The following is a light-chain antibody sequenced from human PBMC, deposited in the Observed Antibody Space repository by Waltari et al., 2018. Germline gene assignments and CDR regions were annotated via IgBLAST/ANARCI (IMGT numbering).Light chain of an antibody. V-gene: IGKV5-2*01. CDR3: LEQDNFPTHT. CDR2: EAT. Sequence: ETTLPQSPAFMSATPRDKVNISCRASQDIDDEMNWYQQKPGEGAIFIIQEATTLVPGIPPRFSGSGYGTDFTLTINNIQSEDVASYFCLEQDNFPTHTFGQGTKLEIK. J-gene: IGKJ2*01. CDR1: QDIDDE.